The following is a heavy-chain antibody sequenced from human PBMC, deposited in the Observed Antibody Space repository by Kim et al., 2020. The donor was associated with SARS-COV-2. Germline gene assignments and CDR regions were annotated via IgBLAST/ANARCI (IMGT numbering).Heavy chain of an antibody. J-gene: IGHJ4*02. Sequence: YAQKLQGRGTMTTDTSTSTAYMGLRSLRSDDTAVYYCARDHGSSWSPVDYWGQGTLVTVSS. D-gene: IGHD6-13*01. V-gene: IGHV1-18*01. CDR3: ARDHGSSWSPVDY.